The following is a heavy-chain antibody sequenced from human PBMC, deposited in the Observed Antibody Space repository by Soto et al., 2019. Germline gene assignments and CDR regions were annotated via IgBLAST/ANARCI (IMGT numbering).Heavy chain of an antibody. V-gene: IGHV1-69*12. Sequence: QVQLVQSGAEVKKPGSSVKVSCKASGGTFSSYSISWVRQAPGQGLEWMGGIIPMFGTANYAQKFQGRVMITADESTRTAYMEMSSLRSEDTAVYYCARSRIVVVVAACHLVNYNGRDAWGQGTTVTVSS. J-gene: IGHJ6*02. D-gene: IGHD2-15*01. CDR1: GGTFSSYS. CDR3: ARSRIVVVVAACHLVNYNGRDA. CDR2: IIPMFGTA.